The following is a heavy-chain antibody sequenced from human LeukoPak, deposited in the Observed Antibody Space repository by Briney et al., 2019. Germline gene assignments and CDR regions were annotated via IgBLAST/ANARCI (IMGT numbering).Heavy chain of an antibody. J-gene: IGHJ4*02. D-gene: IGHD3-16*01. CDR3: ARHESAVGALFY. V-gene: IGHV4-59*08. Sequence: SETLSLTCTVSGGSISRYYWSWIRQSPGKGLEWIGYIYSTGSTNSNPSPKSRVTISVDTSRNQFSLKLNSVSAADTAMYYCARHESAVGALFYWGQGTLVTVSS. CDR2: IYSTGST. CDR1: GGSISRYY.